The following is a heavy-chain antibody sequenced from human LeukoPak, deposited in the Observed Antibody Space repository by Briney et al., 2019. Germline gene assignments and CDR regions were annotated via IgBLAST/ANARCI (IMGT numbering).Heavy chain of an antibody. CDR3: ARETIVVAADPRVPDYFQH. V-gene: IGHV6-1*01. Sequence: SQTLSLTCAISGDTVSSNSAAWNWIRQSPSRGLEWLARTYSRSKLFYDYAVSVKSRITINPDTSMNQFSLQLNSVTPEDTAVYYCARETIVVAADPRVPDYFQHWGQGTLVTVSS. CDR1: GDTVSSNSAA. D-gene: IGHD6-19*01. J-gene: IGHJ1*01. CDR2: TYSRSKLFY.